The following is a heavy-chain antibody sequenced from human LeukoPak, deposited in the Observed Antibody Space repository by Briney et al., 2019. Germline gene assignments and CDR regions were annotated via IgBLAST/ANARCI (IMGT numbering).Heavy chain of an antibody. CDR1: GFTFSSYA. J-gene: IGHJ6*02. V-gene: IGHV3-23*01. CDR2: ISGSGGST. D-gene: IGHD2-15*01. Sequence: GGSLRLSCAAFGFTFSSYAMSWVRQAPGKGLEWVSAISGSGGSTYYADSVKGRFTISRDNSKNTLYLQMNSLRAEDTAVYYCAREIVVVVAATRYYYYGMDVWGQGTTVTVSS. CDR3: AREIVVVVAATRYYYYGMDV.